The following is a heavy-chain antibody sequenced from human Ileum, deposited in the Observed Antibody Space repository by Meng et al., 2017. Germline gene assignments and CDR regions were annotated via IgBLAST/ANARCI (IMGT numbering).Heavy chain of an antibody. CDR2: IHYSGSR. CDR1: GGSVSSASYY. J-gene: IGHJ4*02. Sequence: QVRVRAAGQGLVRPSRTLSLTSNVYGGSVSSASYYWSWIRQPPGKGLEWIGLIHYSGSRNYNPSLKSRVTMSVDTSKNQVSLRLTSVTAADTAVYYCARFYGSGTFEVHDYWGQGTLVTVSS. D-gene: IGHD3-10*01. V-gene: IGHV4-61*01. CDR3: ARFYGSGTFEVHDY.